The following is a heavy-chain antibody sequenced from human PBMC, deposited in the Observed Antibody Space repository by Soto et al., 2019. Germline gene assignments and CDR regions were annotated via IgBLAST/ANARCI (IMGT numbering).Heavy chain of an antibody. CDR2: IYYTGST. CDR1: GDSISSGGYY. CDR3: ARSNYYYFYMDV. Sequence: QVQLQESGPGLVKPSQTLSLTCTVSGDSISSGGYYWNWIRQHPGKGLEWIGYIYYTGSTYYNLSLESRVTISVDTSKNQFSLMLSSVSAADTAVYYCARSNYYYFYMDVWGSGATVTVSS. J-gene: IGHJ6*03. V-gene: IGHV4-31*03.